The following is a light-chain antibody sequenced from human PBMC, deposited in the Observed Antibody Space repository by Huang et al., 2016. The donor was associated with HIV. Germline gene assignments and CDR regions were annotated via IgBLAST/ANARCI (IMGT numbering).Light chain of an antibody. CDR3: QQYKHWPIT. V-gene: IGKV3-15*01. CDR1: HSVSDS. CDR2: GAS. J-gene: IGKJ5*01. Sequence: VLPQSPISLFVSPGESVPLFCRAGHSVSDSLAWYQQKPGQHPRLLIYGASVRATDIPARFRGSGSGTDFSLSITNVQSEDFAIYHCQQYKHWPITFGQGTRLDIK.